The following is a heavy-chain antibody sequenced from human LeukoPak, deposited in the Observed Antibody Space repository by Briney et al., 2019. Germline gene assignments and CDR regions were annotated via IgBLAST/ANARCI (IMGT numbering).Heavy chain of an antibody. Sequence: SETLSLTCAVYGGSFSGYYWSWIRQPPGKGLEWIGEINHSGSTNYNPSLKSRATISVDTSKNQFSLKLSSVTAADTAVYYCARDSYSNYVYYYYGMDVWGQGTTVTVSS. D-gene: IGHD4-11*01. CDR1: GGSFSGYY. V-gene: IGHV4-34*01. CDR2: INHSGST. CDR3: ARDSYSNYVYYYYGMDV. J-gene: IGHJ6*02.